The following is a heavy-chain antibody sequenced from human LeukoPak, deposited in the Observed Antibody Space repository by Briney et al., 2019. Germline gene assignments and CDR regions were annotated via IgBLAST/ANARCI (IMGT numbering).Heavy chain of an antibody. CDR1: GGSISNGIYY. CDR3: VREYWNGIYMDV. J-gene: IGHJ6*03. V-gene: IGHV4-61*02. D-gene: IGHD1-1*01. CDR2: IYNTGST. Sequence: SATLSLTCTVSGGSISNGIYYWNWIRQPAGKGLEWIGRIYNTGSTNYSPSLKSRVTISVDTSRNQFSLKLSSVTAADTAVYFCVREYWNGIYMDVWGKGATVTVSS.